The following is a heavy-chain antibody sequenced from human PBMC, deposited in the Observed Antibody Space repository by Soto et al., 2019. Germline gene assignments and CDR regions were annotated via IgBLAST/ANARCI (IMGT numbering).Heavy chain of an antibody. CDR3: ARVDIVGGWFDP. J-gene: IGHJ5*02. V-gene: IGHV1-2*04. Sequence: QVQLVQSGAEVKKPGASAKVSCKASGYTFTGYYMHWVRQAPGQGLEWMGWINPSSGGTNYAQKFQGWVNMTRDTSISTAYMELSRLRSDDTAVYYCARVDIVGGWFDPWGQGTLVTVSS. CDR1: GYTFTGYY. D-gene: IGHD2-2*03. CDR2: INPSSGGT.